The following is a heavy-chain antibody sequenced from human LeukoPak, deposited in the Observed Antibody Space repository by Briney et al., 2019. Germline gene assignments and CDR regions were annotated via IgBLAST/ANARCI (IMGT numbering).Heavy chain of an antibody. CDR1: GFTFSNYN. D-gene: IGHD3-10*01. CDR3: ARDSRVGKVLIPYFDL. V-gene: IGHV3-48*02. CDR2: ITSRSSSI. J-gene: IGHJ4*02. Sequence: GGSLRLSCAASGFTFSNYNMNWVRQAPGKGLEWVSYITSRSSSIYYADSVKGRFTISRDNAQNSLYLQMNSLRDEDTAVYYWARDSRVGKVLIPYFDLWGQGTLVTVSS.